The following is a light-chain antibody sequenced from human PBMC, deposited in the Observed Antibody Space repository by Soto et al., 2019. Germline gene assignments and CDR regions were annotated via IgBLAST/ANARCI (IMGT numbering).Light chain of an antibody. CDR2: DVS. CDR3: SSYTSSSTLV. J-gene: IGLJ1*01. V-gene: IGLV2-14*01. Sequence: QSALTPPASVSGAPGQSITISCTGTSSQVGDYNYVSWYQQHPGKAPKVMIYDVSNRPSGVSNRFSGSKSGNTASLTISGLQAEDEADYYCSSYTSSSTLVFGTGTKVTVL. CDR1: SSQVGDYNY.